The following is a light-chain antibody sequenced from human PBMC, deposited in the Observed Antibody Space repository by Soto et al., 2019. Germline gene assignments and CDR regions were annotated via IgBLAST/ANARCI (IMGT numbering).Light chain of an antibody. CDR2: EVR. V-gene: IGLV2-14*01. Sequence: QSALTQPASVSGSPGQSITISCIGTNRDVGSYNLVSWYQQRPGEAPKLIISEVRNRPSGISYRFTGSKSGNTASLTISGLQAEDEADYYCSSYTTTSTLVFGGGTKVTVL. CDR3: SSYTTTSTLV. CDR1: NRDVGSYNL. J-gene: IGLJ3*02.